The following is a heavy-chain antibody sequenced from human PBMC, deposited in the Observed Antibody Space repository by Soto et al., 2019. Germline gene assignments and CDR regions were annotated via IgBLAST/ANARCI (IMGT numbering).Heavy chain of an antibody. Sequence: QVQLVQSGAEVKKPGSSVKVSCKASGGTFSSYTISWVRQAPGQGLEWMGRIIPILGIANYAQKFQGRVTITEDKSTSTAYMELIRLRSEDTAVYYCARDSGGMELPPPWGQGTLVTVSS. D-gene: IGHD1-7*01. CDR3: ARDSGGMELPPP. J-gene: IGHJ5*02. CDR2: IIPILGIA. V-gene: IGHV1-69*08. CDR1: GGTFSSYT.